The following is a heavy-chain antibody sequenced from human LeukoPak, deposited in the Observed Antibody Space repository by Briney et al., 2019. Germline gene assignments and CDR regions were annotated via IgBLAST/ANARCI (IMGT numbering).Heavy chain of an antibody. V-gene: IGHV1-69*13. CDR1: GGTFSSYA. CDR2: IIPIFGTA. CDR3: ARAPQGYYYYYYMDV. Sequence: GASVKVSCKASGGTFSSYAISWVRQAPGQGLEWMGGIIPIFGTANYAQKFQGRVTITADESTSTAYMELSSLRSEDTAVYYCARAPQGYYYYYYMDVWGKGTTVTISS. J-gene: IGHJ6*03.